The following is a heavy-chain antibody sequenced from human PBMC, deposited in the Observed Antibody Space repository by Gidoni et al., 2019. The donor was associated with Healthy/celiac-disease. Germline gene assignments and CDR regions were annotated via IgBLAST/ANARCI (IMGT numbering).Heavy chain of an antibody. CDR3: ARAFGFGELLFDY. J-gene: IGHJ4*02. CDR1: GGSFSGYY. CDR2: INHSGST. V-gene: IGHV4-34*01. Sequence: QVQLQQWGAGLLKPSATLSLTCAVDGGSFSGYYWSWIRQLPGKGLEWIGEINHSGSTNYNPSLKSRVTISVDPSKNQFSLKLSSVAAADTAVYYCARAFGFGELLFDYWGQGTLVTVSS. D-gene: IGHD3-10*01.